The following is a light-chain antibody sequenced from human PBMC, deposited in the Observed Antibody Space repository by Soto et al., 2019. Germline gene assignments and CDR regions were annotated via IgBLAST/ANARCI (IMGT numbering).Light chain of an antibody. CDR3: QQSGTSPPVA. V-gene: IGKV3-20*01. CDR2: GAS. Sequence: EIVLTQSPGTLSLSPGERATLSCRASQSVGSRFLAWYQQKPGQAPSLLIYGASNRATGIPDRFSGSGSGTDFTLTISRLEPEDFAVYYCQQSGTSPPVAFGGGTKVEIK. J-gene: IGKJ4*01. CDR1: QSVGSRF.